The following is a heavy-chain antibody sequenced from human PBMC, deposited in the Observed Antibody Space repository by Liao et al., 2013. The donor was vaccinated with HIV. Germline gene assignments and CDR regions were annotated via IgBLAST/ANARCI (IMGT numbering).Heavy chain of an antibody. CDR3: ARHSPYCTLAVCYNYMDV. CDR2: IDYSGSP. D-gene: IGHD2-8*01. V-gene: IGHV4-30-4*01. CDR1: GGSISSTDYY. Sequence: QVQLQESGPGLVKPSQTLSLTCTVSGGSISSTDYYWTWIRQSPGKGLEWIGYIDYSGSPYYNPSLKSRVTMSIDTSKNQFALKLGSVAAADSAVYYCARHSPYCTLAVCYNYMDVWGKGTTVTVSS. J-gene: IGHJ6*03.